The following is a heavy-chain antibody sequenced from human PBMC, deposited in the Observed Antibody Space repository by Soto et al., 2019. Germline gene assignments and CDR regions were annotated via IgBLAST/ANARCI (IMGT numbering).Heavy chain of an antibody. CDR1: GFTFSNYA. CDR2: ITGSSETT. J-gene: IGHJ4*02. Sequence: GGSLGLSCAASGFTFSNYAMTWVRQAPGKGLEWVSGITGSSETTYYADSVKGRFTISRDNSKNTVSLQMNGLRAEDSAVYYCARDCARTSCSVWKLWGQGTLVTVSS. CDR3: ARDCARTSCSVWKL. D-gene: IGHD2-2*01. V-gene: IGHV3-23*01.